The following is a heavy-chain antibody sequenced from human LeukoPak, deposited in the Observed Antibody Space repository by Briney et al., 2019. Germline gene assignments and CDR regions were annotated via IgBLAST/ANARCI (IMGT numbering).Heavy chain of an antibody. V-gene: IGHV4-30-4*01. J-gene: IGHJ2*01. CDR1: GGSISSGDYY. D-gene: IGHD2-15*01. CDR2: IYYSGST. CDR3: ATAPDMSWYFDL. Sequence: SETQSLTCTVSGGSISSGDYYWSWIRQPPGKGLEWIGYIYYSGSTYYNPSLKSRVTISVDTSKNQFSLKLSSVTAADTAVYYCATAPDMSWYFDLWGRGTLVTVSS.